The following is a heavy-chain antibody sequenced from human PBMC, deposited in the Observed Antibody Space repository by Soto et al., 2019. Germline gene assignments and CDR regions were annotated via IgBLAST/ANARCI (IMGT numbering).Heavy chain of an antibody. CDR3: ARESEDLTSNFDY. CDR2: ISSTTNYI. Sequence: EVQLVESGGGLVKPGGSLRLSCTASGFTFTRYSMNWVRQAPGKGLEWVSSISSTTNYIYYGDSMKGRFTISRHNAKKSLYLEMNRLRAEDTAVYYCARESEDLTSNFDYWGQGTLVTVSP. CDR1: GFTFTRYS. V-gene: IGHV3-21*01. J-gene: IGHJ4*02.